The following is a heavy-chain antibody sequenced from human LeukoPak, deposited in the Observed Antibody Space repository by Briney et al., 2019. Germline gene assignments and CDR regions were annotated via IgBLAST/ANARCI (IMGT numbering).Heavy chain of an antibody. CDR1: GDSIISNIYW. Sequence: SETLSLTCTVSGDSIISNIYWWDWVRLPPGRGLEWIGATFYTGRTFYSPSLKSRVTISVDTSKNQFSLDLSSATAADTAVYYCARRRHNFDFYDVWGQGTRVTVSS. J-gene: IGHJ3*01. CDR3: ARRRHNFDFYDV. D-gene: IGHD3/OR15-3a*01. CDR2: TFYTGRT. V-gene: IGHV4-39*01.